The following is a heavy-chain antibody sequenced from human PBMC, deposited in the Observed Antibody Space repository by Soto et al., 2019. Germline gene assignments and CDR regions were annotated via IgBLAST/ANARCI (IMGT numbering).Heavy chain of an antibody. CDR2: IYYSGNT. CDR1: GGSISPYY. Sequence: SETLSLTCTVSGGSISPYYWIWIRQPPGKGLEWIGYIYYSGNTEYNPSLKSRVTISVDTSKNQFSLKLSSVTAADTAVYYCARDWHYYDSSGYPRVYGMEVWGQGTTVTVSS. V-gene: IGHV4-59*01. D-gene: IGHD3-22*01. J-gene: IGHJ6*02. CDR3: ARDWHYYDSSGYPRVYGMEV.